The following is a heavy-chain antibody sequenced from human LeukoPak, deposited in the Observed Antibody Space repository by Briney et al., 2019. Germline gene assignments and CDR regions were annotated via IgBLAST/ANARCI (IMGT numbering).Heavy chain of an antibody. D-gene: IGHD4-17*01. Sequence: ASVKVSCKASGYTFTSYYMHWVRQAPGQGLEWMGIINPSGGSTSYAQKFQGRVTMTRDTSISTAYMELSRLRSDDTAVYYCARGLVDYGDYGVDPWGQGTLVTVSS. J-gene: IGHJ5*02. CDR3: ARGLVDYGDYGVDP. CDR1: GYTFTSYY. V-gene: IGHV1-46*01. CDR2: INPSGGST.